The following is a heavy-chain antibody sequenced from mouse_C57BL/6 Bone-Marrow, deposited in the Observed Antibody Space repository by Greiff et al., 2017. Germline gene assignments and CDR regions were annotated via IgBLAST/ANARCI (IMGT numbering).Heavy chain of an antibody. Sequence: VQLQQSGAELVRPGASVKLSCTASGFNIKDDYMHWVKQRPEQGLEWIGWIDPENGDTEYASKFQGKATITADTSSNTAYLQLSSMTPEDTAVYYCTTDGSFAYWGQGTLVTVSA. D-gene: IGHD2-3*01. CDR1: GFNIKDDY. V-gene: IGHV14-4*01. CDR3: TTDGSFAY. CDR2: IDPENGDT. J-gene: IGHJ3*01.